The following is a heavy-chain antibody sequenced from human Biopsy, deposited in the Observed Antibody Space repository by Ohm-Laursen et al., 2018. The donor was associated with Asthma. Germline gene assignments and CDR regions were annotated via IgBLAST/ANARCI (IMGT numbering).Heavy chain of an antibody. CDR2: ISYSGST. CDR3: ARVPTTLRYFDL. J-gene: IGHJ2*01. V-gene: IGHV4-61*01. CDR1: GGSVSSGSYY. D-gene: IGHD2-15*01. Sequence: PVTLSLTCTVSGGSVSSGSYYWSWIRQPPGKGLAWVSYISYSGSTDYNPSLKSRLTISMDTSKNQFSLKLSSVTAAVTAVYYCARVPTTLRYFDLWGRGTLVTVSS.